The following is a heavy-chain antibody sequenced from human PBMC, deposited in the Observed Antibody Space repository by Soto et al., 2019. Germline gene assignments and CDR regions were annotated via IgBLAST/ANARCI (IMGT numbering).Heavy chain of an antibody. D-gene: IGHD6-6*01. CDR3: ARGYSSSSGCARRPWDKWFDP. CDR1: GYTFTSYG. J-gene: IGHJ5*02. CDR2: ISAYNGNT. V-gene: IGHV1-18*01. Sequence: ASVKVSCKASGYTFTSYGISWVRQAPRQGLEWMGWISAYNGNTNYAQKLQGRVTMTTDTSTSTAYMELRSLRSDDTAVYYCARGYSSSSGCARRPWDKWFDPWGQGTLVTVSS.